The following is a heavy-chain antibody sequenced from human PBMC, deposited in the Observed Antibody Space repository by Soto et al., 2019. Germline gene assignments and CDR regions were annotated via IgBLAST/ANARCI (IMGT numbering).Heavy chain of an antibody. CDR1: GYTSTSYG. CDR3: ARSSKRNYYYGMDV. J-gene: IGHJ6*02. D-gene: IGHD3-10*01. CDR2: ISAYNGNT. V-gene: IGHV1-18*01. Sequence: ASVKVSCKASGYTSTSYGISWVLQAPGQGLEWMGWISAYNGNTNYAQKLQGRVTMTTDTSTSTAYMELRSLRSDDTAVYYCARSSKRNYYYGMDVWGQGTTVTVSS.